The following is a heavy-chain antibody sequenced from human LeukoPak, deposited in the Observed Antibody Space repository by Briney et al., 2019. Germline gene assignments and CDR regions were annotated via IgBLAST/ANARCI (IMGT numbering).Heavy chain of an antibody. Sequence: ASVKVSCKASGYTFTGYYMHWVRQAPGQGLEWMGWINPNSGGTNYAQKFQGRVTMTRDTSISTAYMELSRLRSDDTAVYYCARGVVYYYGSGRGPGYYYYMDVWGKGTTVTVSS. CDR2: INPNSGGT. J-gene: IGHJ6*03. CDR3: ARGVVYYYGSGRGPGYYYYMDV. D-gene: IGHD3-10*01. V-gene: IGHV1-2*02. CDR1: GYTFTGYY.